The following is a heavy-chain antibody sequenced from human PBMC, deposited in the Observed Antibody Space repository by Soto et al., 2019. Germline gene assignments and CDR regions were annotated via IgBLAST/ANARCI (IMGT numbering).Heavy chain of an antibody. CDR2: ISYDGSNK. V-gene: IGHV3-30*18. CDR1: GFTFSSYG. J-gene: IGHJ6*02. CDR3: AKDRAYYDFWSGYGPYYYYGMDV. D-gene: IGHD3-3*01. Sequence: QVQLVESGGGVVQPGRSLRLSCAASGFTFSSYGMHWVRQAPGKGLEWVAVISYDGSNKYYADSVKGRFTISRDNSKNRLYLQLNSLRAEDRAVYYCAKDRAYYDFWSGYGPYYYYGMDVWGQGTTVTVSS.